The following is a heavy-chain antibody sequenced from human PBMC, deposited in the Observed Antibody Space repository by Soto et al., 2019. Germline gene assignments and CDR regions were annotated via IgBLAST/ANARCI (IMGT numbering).Heavy chain of an antibody. CDR3: ARLPAVAGTERAIDY. V-gene: IGHV5-51*01. J-gene: IGHJ4*02. D-gene: IGHD6-19*01. CDR1: GYSFTNYW. Sequence: GQSLKISCKASGYSFTNYWIGWVRQMPGKGLEWMGIISPGDSNTRYSPSFQGQVTISADKSVTTAYLQWRILKASDTAMYYCARLPAVAGTERAIDYWGQGTLVTVSS. CDR2: ISPGDSNT.